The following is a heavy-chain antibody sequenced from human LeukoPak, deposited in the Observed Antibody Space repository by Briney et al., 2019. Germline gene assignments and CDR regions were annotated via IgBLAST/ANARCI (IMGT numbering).Heavy chain of an antibody. CDR1: GYTFTSYG. CDR3: ARGTRDYDILTGYSNYDAFDI. J-gene: IGHJ3*02. Sequence: ASVKVSCKASGYTFTSYGISWVRQAPGQGLEWMGWISAYNGNTNYAQKLQGRVTMTTDTSTSTAYMELRSLRSDDTAVYYCARGTRDYDILTGYSNYDAFDIWGQGTMVTVSS. CDR2: ISAYNGNT. V-gene: IGHV1-18*01. D-gene: IGHD3-9*01.